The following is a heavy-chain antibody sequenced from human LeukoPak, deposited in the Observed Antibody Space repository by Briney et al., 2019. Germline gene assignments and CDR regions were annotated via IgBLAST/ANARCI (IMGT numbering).Heavy chain of an antibody. CDR1: GGSISSYY. CDR2: IYYSGST. CDR3: ARLIDSYYGSGSYYYYYYYMDV. D-gene: IGHD3-10*01. J-gene: IGHJ6*03. Sequence: PSETLSLTCTVSGGSISSYYWSWIRHPPGQGLDWIGYIYYSGSTNYNPSLKSRVTISVDTSKNQFSLKLSSVTAADTAVYYCARLIDSYYGSGSYYYYYYYMDVWGKGTTVTVSS. V-gene: IGHV4-59*08.